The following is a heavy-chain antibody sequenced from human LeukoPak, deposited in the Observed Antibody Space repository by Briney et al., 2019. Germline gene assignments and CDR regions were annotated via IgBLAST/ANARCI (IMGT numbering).Heavy chain of an antibody. J-gene: IGHJ4*02. CDR3: ARDGLITMVRGDPGY. CDR2: ISYDGSNK. Sequence: GGSLRLSCAASGFTFSSYGMHWVRQAPGKGLEWVAVISYDGSNKNYAESVRGRFTISRDNSKNTLYLQMNSLSSEDTAVYYCARDGLITMVRGDPGYWGQGTLVTVSS. D-gene: IGHD3-10*01. CDR1: GFTFSSYG. V-gene: IGHV3-30*03.